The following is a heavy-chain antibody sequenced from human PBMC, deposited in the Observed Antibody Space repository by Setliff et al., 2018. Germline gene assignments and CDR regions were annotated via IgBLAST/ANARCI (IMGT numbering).Heavy chain of an antibody. CDR1: GFTFNTYT. J-gene: IGHJ4*02. Sequence: HPGGSLRLSCSASGFTFNTYTMHWVRQAPGKGLEYVSVITGSGTTTYYADSVKGRFTISRDNSKNTLYLQMNSLRAEDTAVYYCASYIAAAGPIDYWGQGTLVTVSS. CDR2: ITGSGTTT. CDR3: ASYIAAAGPIDY. V-gene: IGHV3-64*04. D-gene: IGHD6-13*01.